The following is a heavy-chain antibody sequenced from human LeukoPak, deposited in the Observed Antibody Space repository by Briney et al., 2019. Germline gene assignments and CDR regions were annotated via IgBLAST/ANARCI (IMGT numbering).Heavy chain of an antibody. CDR3: ASKEYYYYGMDV. J-gene: IGHJ6*01. CDR2: IYHSGGT. V-gene: IGHV4-4*02. CDR1: GDSINSFDW. Sequence: SETLSLTCAVSGDSINSFDWWSWVRQSPARGLEWIGEIYHSGGTNYNPSLKSRVTISIDKSKNQLSLKLTSVTAADTAVYYCASKEYYYYGMDVWGQGTTVTVSS.